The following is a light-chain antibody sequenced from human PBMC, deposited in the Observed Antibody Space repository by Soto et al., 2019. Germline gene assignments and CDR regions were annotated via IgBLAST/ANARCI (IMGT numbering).Light chain of an antibody. Sequence: EGVLTQSPDTLSLSPGERVTLSCRASQTVISDYLAWYQHKPGQAPRLLIYGASNRATGIPDRFSGSGSGTDFTLTISSLEPEDFAVYYCQLYGRSPTWTFGPRTKVDIK. J-gene: IGKJ1*01. CDR1: QTVISDY. V-gene: IGKV3-20*01. CDR3: QLYGRSPTWT. CDR2: GAS.